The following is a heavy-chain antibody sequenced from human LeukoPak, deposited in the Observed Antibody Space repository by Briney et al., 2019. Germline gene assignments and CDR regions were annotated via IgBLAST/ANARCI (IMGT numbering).Heavy chain of an antibody. Sequence: SETLSLTCTVSGGSISSSSYYWGWIRQPPGKGLEWIGSIYYSGSTYYNPSLKSRVTISVDTSKNQFSLKLSSVTAADTAVYYCASHAHDFWSGYPYYFDYWGQGTLVTVSS. D-gene: IGHD3-3*01. CDR1: GGSISSSSYY. CDR3: ASHAHDFWSGYPYYFDY. CDR2: IYYSGST. V-gene: IGHV4-39*01. J-gene: IGHJ4*02.